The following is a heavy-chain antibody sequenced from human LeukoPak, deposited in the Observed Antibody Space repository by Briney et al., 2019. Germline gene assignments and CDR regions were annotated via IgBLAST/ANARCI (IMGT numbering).Heavy chain of an antibody. CDR2: INPNSGGT. Sequence: ASVKVSCKASGYTFTGYYMHWVRQAPGQGLEWMGQINPNSGGTNYVQKFQGRVTMTRDTSFTTAYMELSGLRSDDTAVYYCARVRIGVAGNTFDMRGQGTMVTVS. CDR3: ARVRIGVAGNTFDM. J-gene: IGHJ3*02. D-gene: IGHD6-19*01. CDR1: GYTFTGYY. V-gene: IGHV1-2*06.